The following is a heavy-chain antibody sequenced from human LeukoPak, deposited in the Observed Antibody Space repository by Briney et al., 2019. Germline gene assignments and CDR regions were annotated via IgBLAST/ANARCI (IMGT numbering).Heavy chain of an antibody. D-gene: IGHD4-17*01. CDR2: INHSGST. CDR1: GGSFSGYY. CDR3: ARDHGVSAFDI. Sequence: SETLSLTCAVYGGSFSGYYWSWIRQPPGKGLEWIGEINHSGSTNYNPSLKSRVTISVDTSKNQFSLKLSSVTAADTAVYYCARDHGVSAFDIWGQGTMVTVSS. J-gene: IGHJ3*02. V-gene: IGHV4-34*01.